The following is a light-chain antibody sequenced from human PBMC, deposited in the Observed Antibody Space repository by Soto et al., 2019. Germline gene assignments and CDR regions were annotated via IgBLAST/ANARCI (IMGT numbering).Light chain of an antibody. CDR3: QQANSFPLT. V-gene: IGKV1-12*01. J-gene: IGKJ4*01. CDR2: AAS. Sequence: DIQVAQSPSSVSSSVGDRVTIPWRARQGNSNWVAWYQQKPGKAPKLLIYAASSLQSGVPSRFSGSGSGADFTLTISTLQPEDFATYYCQQANSFPLTFGGGTKVDIK. CDR1: QGNSNW.